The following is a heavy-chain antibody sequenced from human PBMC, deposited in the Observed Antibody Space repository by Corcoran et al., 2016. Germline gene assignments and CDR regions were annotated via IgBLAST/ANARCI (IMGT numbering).Heavy chain of an antibody. CDR3: ARNPNSGSYSRYFDY. CDR1: GYTFPSYG. CDR2: ISAYNGNT. D-gene: IGHD1-26*01. V-gene: IGHV1-18*01. Sequence: QVQLVQSGAEVKKPGASVKVSCKASGYTFPSYGISWLRQAPGQGLEWMGWISAYNGNTNYAQKLQGRVTMTTDTSTSTAYMELRSLRSDDTAVYYCARNPNSGSYSRYFDYGGQGTLVTVSS. J-gene: IGHJ4*02.